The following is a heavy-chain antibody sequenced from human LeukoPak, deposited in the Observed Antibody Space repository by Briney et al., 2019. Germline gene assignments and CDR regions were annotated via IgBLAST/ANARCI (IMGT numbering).Heavy chain of an antibody. V-gene: IGHV1-69*13. CDR2: IIPIFGTA. CDR1: GDTFSSYA. D-gene: IGHD3-10*01. J-gene: IGHJ6*04. CDR3: ARGITMVRGVIDYYYYGMDV. Sequence: SVKVSCKASGDTFSSYAFSWVRQAPGQGLEWMGGIIPIFGTANYAQKFQGRVTITADESTSTAYMELSSLRSEDTAVYYCARGITMVRGVIDYYYYGMDVWGKGTTVTVSS.